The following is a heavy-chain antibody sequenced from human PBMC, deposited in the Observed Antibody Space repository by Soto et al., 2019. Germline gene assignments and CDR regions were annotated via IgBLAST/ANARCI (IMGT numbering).Heavy chain of an antibody. Sequence: QLQLQESGPGLVKPSETLSLTCTVSGGSISSRGYYWGWIRQPPGKGLEWIGTIYYSGSTYYNPSLQSRVPISVDTSKHQFSLKLSSVTAADTAVYYCATSNWFDPWGQGTLVTVAS. CDR2: IYYSGST. V-gene: IGHV4-39*01. CDR1: GGSISSRGYY. J-gene: IGHJ5*02. CDR3: ATSNWFDP.